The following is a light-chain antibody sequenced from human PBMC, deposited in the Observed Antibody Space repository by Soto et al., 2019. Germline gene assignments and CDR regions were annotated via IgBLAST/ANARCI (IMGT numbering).Light chain of an antibody. J-gene: IGLJ1*01. CDR3: NSYTSATTLRGV. V-gene: IGLV2-14*03. CDR2: DVS. CDR1: STDVGGDNY. Sequence: QSPLTQPASVSWSPGQSITISCTGTSTDVGGDNYVSLYQQYPGKAPKLIIYDVSSRPSGVSDRFSGSKSGNTASLTISGLQAEDEADYYCNSYTSATTLRGVFGVGTKVTVL.